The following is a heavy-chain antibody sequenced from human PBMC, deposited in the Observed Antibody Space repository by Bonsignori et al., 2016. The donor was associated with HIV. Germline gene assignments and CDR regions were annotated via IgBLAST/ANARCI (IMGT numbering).Heavy chain of an antibody. Sequence: WIRQPPGKGLEWIGEINHSGSANYNPSLKSRVTISVDTSKNQFSLKLSSVTAADTAVYYCAIKRAGERCFDYWGQGTLVTVSS. CDR2: INHSGSA. D-gene: IGHD7-27*01. V-gene: IGHV4-34*01. CDR3: AIKRAGERCFDY. J-gene: IGHJ4*02.